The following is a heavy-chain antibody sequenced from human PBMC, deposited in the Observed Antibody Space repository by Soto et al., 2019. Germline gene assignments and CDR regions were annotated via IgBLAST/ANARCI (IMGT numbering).Heavy chain of an antibody. V-gene: IGHV3-7*01. D-gene: IGHD2-2*01. J-gene: IGHJ3*02. Sequence: GGSLRLSCAASGFTFSSYWMSWVRQAPGKWLEWVANIKQDGSEKYYVDSVKGRFTISRDNAKNSLYLQMNSLRAEDTAVYYCANLLYCSSTSCSQGPDDAFDIWGQGXMVTV. CDR3: ANLLYCSSTSCSQGPDDAFDI. CDR1: GFTFSSYW. CDR2: IKQDGSEK.